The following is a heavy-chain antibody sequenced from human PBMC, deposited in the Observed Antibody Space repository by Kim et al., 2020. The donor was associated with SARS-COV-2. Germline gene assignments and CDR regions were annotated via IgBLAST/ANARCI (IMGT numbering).Heavy chain of an antibody. V-gene: IGHV3-23*01. J-gene: IGHJ4*02. Sequence: ADAVKGRFTISRDNSKNTLYLQMNSLRAEDTAVYYCAKSLKSSGSGYFDYWGQGTLVTVSS. D-gene: IGHD6-19*01. CDR3: AKSLKSSGSGYFDY.